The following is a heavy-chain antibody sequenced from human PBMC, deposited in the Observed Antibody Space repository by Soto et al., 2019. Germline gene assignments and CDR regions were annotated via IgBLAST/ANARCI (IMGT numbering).Heavy chain of an antibody. D-gene: IGHD6-13*01. Sequence: PGGSLRLSCAASGFTFSNYAMSWVRQAPGKGLEWVSAITGSGGSTYYADSVKGRFTISRDNSKNTLYLQMNALRAEDTAIYYCAKDAPSSSWNRQFDYWGQGTLVTVSS. CDR2: ITGSGGST. CDR1: GFTFSNYA. J-gene: IGHJ4*02. CDR3: AKDAPSSSWNRQFDY. V-gene: IGHV3-23*01.